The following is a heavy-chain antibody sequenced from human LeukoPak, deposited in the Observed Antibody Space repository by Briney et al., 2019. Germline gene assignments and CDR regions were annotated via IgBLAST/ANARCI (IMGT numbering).Heavy chain of an antibody. Sequence: GGSLRLSCAASGFTFSSYSMNWVRQAPGKGLEWVSSISSSSYIYYADSVKGRFTISRDNAKNSLYLQMNSLRAEDTAVYYCARDRAGSAYYTGNPFDYWGQGTLVTVSS. CDR2: ISSSSYI. CDR1: GFTFSSYS. D-gene: IGHD3-3*01. CDR3: ARDRAGSAYYTGNPFDY. J-gene: IGHJ4*02. V-gene: IGHV3-21*01.